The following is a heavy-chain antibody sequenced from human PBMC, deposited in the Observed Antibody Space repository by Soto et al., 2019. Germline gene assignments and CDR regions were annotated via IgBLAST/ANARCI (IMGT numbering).Heavy chain of an antibody. CDR1: GGSISGYY. CDR3: ARDSAVAAPKRGFEY. Sequence: QVHLQQSGPGLVRPSETLSLSCTVSGGSISGYYWSWIRQPPGKGLEWIGFISNSGNTNYHPSLKSRVSRSVVPSEGPVSLNLRSVSAEDTALYYCARDSAVAAPKRGFEYWGQGTLLALSS. V-gene: IGHV4-59*12. CDR2: ISNSGNT. J-gene: IGHJ4*02. D-gene: IGHD2-15*01.